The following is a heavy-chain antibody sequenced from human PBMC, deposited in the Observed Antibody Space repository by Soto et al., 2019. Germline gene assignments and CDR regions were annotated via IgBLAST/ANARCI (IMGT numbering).Heavy chain of an antibody. CDR2: MNPNSGNT. D-gene: IGHD7-27*01. Sequence: ASVKVSCKASGYTFTSYDINWVRQATGQGLEWMGWMNPNSGNTGYAQKFQGRVTMTRNISISTAYMELSSLRSEDTAVYYCARGPLGIASRSFIIDPWGQGTLVTVSS. CDR1: GYTFTSYD. CDR3: ARGPLGIASRSFIIDP. V-gene: IGHV1-8*01. J-gene: IGHJ5*02.